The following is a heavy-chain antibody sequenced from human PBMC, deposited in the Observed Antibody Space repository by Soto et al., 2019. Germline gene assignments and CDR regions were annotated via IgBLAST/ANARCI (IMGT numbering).Heavy chain of an antibody. Sequence: PSETLSLTCSVSGGSISSVGHYWTWIRQQPGKGLEWIGYIYYSGGTDYNPSLKSRVTISVDRSKNQFSLNLSSVTAADTAIYYCARESGGYDSSTRYGLDVWVQGTTVTVSS. CDR1: GGSISSVGHY. V-gene: IGHV4-31*03. CDR3: ARESGGYDSSTRYGLDV. J-gene: IGHJ6*02. CDR2: IYYSGGT. D-gene: IGHD6-25*01.